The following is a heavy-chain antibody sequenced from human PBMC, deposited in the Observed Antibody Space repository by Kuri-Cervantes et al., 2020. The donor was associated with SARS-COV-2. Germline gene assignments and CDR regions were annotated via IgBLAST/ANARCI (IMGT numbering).Heavy chain of an antibody. J-gene: IGHJ5*02. Sequence: SETLSLTCTVSGGSISSSSHYWGWIRQPPGKGLEWIGSIYYSGSTYHNPSLKSRVTTSVDTSKNQFSLKLSSVTAADTAVYYCARDSSFWSGKNWWFDPWGQGTLVTVSS. D-gene: IGHD3-3*01. V-gene: IGHV4-39*02. CDR2: IYYSGST. CDR1: GGSISSSSHY. CDR3: ARDSSFWSGKNWWFDP.